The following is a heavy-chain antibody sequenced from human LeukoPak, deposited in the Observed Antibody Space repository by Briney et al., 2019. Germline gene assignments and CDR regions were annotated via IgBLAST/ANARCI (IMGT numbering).Heavy chain of an antibody. CDR3: APALYDFLTGYRDY. CDR1: GFTFSTYS. D-gene: IGHD3-9*01. Sequence: GGSLRLSCAASGFTFSTYSMNWVRQAPGKGLEWVSSITSSSSHTYYADPVKGRFTISRDNAKNSLYLQMNSLRAEDTAVYYCAPALYDFLTGYRDYWGQGTLVTVSS. V-gene: IGHV3-21*01. J-gene: IGHJ4*02. CDR2: ITSSSSHT.